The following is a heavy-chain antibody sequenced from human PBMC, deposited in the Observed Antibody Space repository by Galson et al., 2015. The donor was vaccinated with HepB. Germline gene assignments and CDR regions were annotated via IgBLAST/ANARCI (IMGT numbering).Heavy chain of an antibody. V-gene: IGHV3-66*01. CDR1: GFSVSNNY. D-gene: IGHD6-13*01. Sequence: SLRLSCAASGFSVSNNYMRWVRQPPGKGLEWVSIIYSGGSIHCADSVKGRFTISRDSSTNTVYLQMENVRAEDTAVYYCARGGASAGIWGQGTLVTVSP. CDR2: IYSGGSI. CDR3: ARGGASAGI. J-gene: IGHJ4*02.